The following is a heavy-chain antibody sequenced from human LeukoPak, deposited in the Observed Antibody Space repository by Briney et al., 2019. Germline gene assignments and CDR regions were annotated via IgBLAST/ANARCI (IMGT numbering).Heavy chain of an antibody. V-gene: IGHV1-8*01. CDR1: GYTFTSYD. D-gene: IGHD3-10*01. J-gene: IGHJ5*02. Sequence: ASVKVSCKASGYTFTSYDINWVRQATGQGLEWMGWMNPNSGNTGYAQKFQGRVTMTRNTSISIAYMELSSLRSEDTAVYYCARRKITMVRGVIVWFDPWGQGTLVTVSS. CDR2: MNPNSGNT. CDR3: ARRKITMVRGVIVWFDP.